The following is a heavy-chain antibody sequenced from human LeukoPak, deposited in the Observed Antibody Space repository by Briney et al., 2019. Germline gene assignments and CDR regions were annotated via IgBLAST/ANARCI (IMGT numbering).Heavy chain of an antibody. Sequence: GRSLRLSCAASGFTFSSYGMHWVRQAPGKGLEWVAVISYDGSNKYYADSVKGRFTISRDNSKNTLYLQMNSLRAEDTAVYYCAKDLYVGHDCGGDCYDYYYYYGMDVWGQGTTVTVSS. CDR3: AKDLYVGHDCGGDCYDYYYYYGMDV. CDR1: GFTFSSYG. V-gene: IGHV3-30*18. D-gene: IGHD2-21*02. CDR2: ISYDGSNK. J-gene: IGHJ6*02.